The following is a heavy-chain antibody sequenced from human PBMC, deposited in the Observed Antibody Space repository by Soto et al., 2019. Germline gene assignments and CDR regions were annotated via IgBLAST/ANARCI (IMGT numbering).Heavy chain of an antibody. CDR2: IYYSGST. D-gene: IGHD3-16*01. CDR3: ARGRIMITFGGFQPAFDI. V-gene: IGHV4-59*01. Sequence: LSLTCTVSGGSISSYYWSWIRQPPGKGLEWIGYIYYSGSTNYNPSLKSRVTISVDTSKNQFSLKLSSVTAADTAVYYCARGRIMITFGGFQPAFDIWGQGTMVTVSS. CDR1: GGSISSYY. J-gene: IGHJ3*02.